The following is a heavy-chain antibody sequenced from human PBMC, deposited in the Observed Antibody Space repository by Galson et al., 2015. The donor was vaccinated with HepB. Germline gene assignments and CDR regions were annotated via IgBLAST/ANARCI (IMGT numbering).Heavy chain of an antibody. J-gene: IGHJ5*02. Sequence: SLRLSCAASGFTFSSYSMNWVRQAPGKGLEWVSSISSNSSYIYYADSVKGRFTISRDNAKNSLYLQMNSLRAEDTAVYYCARDGIAARPGSWFDPWGQGTLVTVSS. D-gene: IGHD6-6*01. CDR3: ARDGIAARPGSWFDP. CDR1: GFTFSSYS. V-gene: IGHV3-21*01. CDR2: ISSNSSYI.